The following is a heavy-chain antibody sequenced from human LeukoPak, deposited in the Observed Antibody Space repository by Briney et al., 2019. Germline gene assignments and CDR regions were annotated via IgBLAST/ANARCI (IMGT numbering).Heavy chain of an antibody. V-gene: IGHV3-23*01. CDR3: AKGYYDSAEGHFDH. CDR1: GFTFGSYA. D-gene: IGHD3-22*01. Sequence: GGSLRLSCAASGFTFGSYAMSWVRQAPGKVLEWVSAVSASGISTYYADSVKGRFTISRDKSENTLYLRMNSLRAEDTAVYYCAKGYYDSAEGHFDHWGQGTLVTVSS. J-gene: IGHJ4*02. CDR2: VSASGIST.